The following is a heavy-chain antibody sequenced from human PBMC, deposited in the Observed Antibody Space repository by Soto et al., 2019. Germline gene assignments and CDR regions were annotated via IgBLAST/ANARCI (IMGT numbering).Heavy chain of an antibody. J-gene: IGHJ5*02. CDR3: SRRAPEGFDP. CDR2: INHSGNT. Sequence: SETLSLTCAVSGGSIGTSAYYWGWIRQAPGKGLEWIGSINHSGNTYLSPSLRDRVTMSVDTSKNSFYLKLRSATAADTGLYYCSRRAPEGFDPWGQGTMVTVYS. V-gene: IGHV4-39*01. CDR1: GGSIGTSAYY.